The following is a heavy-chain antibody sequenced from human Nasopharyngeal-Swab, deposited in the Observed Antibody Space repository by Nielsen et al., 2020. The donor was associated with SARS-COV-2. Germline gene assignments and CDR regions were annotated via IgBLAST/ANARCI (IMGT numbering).Heavy chain of an antibody. D-gene: IGHD6-6*01. CDR2: ISSSSSYI. CDR3: ARDKKYSSSSFFYYYYMDV. J-gene: IGHJ6*03. V-gene: IGHV3-21*01. CDR1: GFTFSSYS. Sequence: LSLTCAASGFTFSSYSMNWVRQAPGKGLEWVSSISSSSSYIYYADSVKGRFTISRDNARNSLYLQMNSLRAEDTAVYYCARDKKYSSSSFFYYYYMDVWGKGTTVTVSS.